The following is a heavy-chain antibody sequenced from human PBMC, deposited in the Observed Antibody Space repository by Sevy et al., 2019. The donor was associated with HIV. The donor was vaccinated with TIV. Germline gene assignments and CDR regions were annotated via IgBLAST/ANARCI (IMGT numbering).Heavy chain of an antibody. CDR3: ARGPHHYYDSSAFFDY. Sequence: GGSLRLSCTASGFTFSSYEMNWVRQAPGKGLEWVSNIISSGSSKYYADSVKGRFTISRDNAKNSLFLQMNSLRAEDTAVYYYARGPHHYYDSSAFFDYWGQGTLVTVSS. V-gene: IGHV3-48*03. D-gene: IGHD3-22*01. J-gene: IGHJ4*02. CDR2: IISSGSSK. CDR1: GFTFSSYE.